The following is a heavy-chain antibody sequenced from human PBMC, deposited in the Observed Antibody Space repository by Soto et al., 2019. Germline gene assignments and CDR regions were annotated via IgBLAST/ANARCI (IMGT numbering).Heavy chain of an antibody. CDR1: GYTFSSYG. J-gene: IGHJ6*02. D-gene: IGHD3-22*01. CDR2: VSPYDGYT. Sequence: ASVKVSCNASGYTFSSYGINLVRQAPGQGLEWLGWVSPYDGYTNYAQILQGRVSMTTDTSTKTAYMEVRSLRSDDTAVYYCARGGYYDSSGSRNYFYYGMNVWGQGTTVTVSS. V-gene: IGHV1-18*01. CDR3: ARGGYYDSSGSRNYFYYGMNV.